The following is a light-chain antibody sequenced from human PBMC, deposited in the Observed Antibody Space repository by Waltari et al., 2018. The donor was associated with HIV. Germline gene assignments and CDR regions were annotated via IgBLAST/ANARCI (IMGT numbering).Light chain of an antibody. CDR1: SSTIVTNY. Sequence: QSVLTQPPSASGTPGQRVTISCSGSSSTIVTNYVSWYKQFPGTAPELVVYHTNQRPLGVPDRFSGSKSGTSASLAISGLRSEDEADYYCAAWDDSLSAWLFGGGTRLNVL. CDR3: AAWDDSLSAWL. J-gene: IGLJ2*01. V-gene: IGLV1-47*01. CDR2: HTN.